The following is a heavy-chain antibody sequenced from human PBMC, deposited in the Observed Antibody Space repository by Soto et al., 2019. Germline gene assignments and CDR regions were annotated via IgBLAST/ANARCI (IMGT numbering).Heavy chain of an antibody. V-gene: IGHV4-59*01. J-gene: IGHJ3*02. CDR1: GGSIRSYY. Sequence: QMQLQESGPGLVKPSETLSLTCSGSGGSIRSYYWSWIRQSPGNGLEWIAYVYYNGNTNYNPSLRSRATISLDTANKQMSLKLTSVTAADTAVYYCAREGTGIDAYAIWGQGTMVSVSS. CDR2: VYYNGNT. CDR3: AREGTGIDAYAI.